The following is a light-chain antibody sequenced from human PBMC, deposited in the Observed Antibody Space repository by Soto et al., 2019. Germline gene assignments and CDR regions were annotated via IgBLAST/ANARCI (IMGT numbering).Light chain of an antibody. CDR2: GNS. CDR1: SSNIGAGYD. V-gene: IGLV1-40*01. J-gene: IGLJ2*01. CDR3: QSYDSSLSGYVG. Sequence: QSVLTQPPSVSGAPGQRVTISCTGSSSNIGAGYDVHWYQQLPGTAPKLLIYGNSNRPSGVPDRFSGSKSGTSASLAITGLQAEDEADYYYQSYDSSLSGYVGFGGGTKVTVL.